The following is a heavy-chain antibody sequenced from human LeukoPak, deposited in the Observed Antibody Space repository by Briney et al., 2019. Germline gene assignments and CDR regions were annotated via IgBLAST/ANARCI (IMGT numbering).Heavy chain of an antibody. V-gene: IGHV3-30*18. CDR1: GFTSSSYG. CDR2: ISYDGSNK. D-gene: IGHD5-18*01. CDR3: AKGAVDTAMVDYYYYYGMDV. J-gene: IGHJ6*04. Sequence: GRSLRLSCAASGFTSSSYGMHWVRQAPGKGLEWVAVISYDGSNKYYADSVKGRFTISRDNSKNTLYLQMNSLRAEDTAVYYCAKGAVDTAMVDYYYYYGMDVWGKGTTVTVSS.